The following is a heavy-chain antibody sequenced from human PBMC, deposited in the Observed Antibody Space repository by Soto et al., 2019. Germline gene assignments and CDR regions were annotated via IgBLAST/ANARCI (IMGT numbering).Heavy chain of an antibody. V-gene: IGHV1-69*05. CDR1: GGTFSNYA. Sequence: QVQLVQSGAEVKKPGSSVKVSCKVSGGTFSNYAIDWVRLAPGHGLEWMGGIVPIFGTTYYTQMFQGRATIISDDSTNTGYLSIRKLRSEATALSHFARVEAVVGLHNYHVLDVWGQGTAVTVSS. J-gene: IGHJ6*02. D-gene: IGHD6-19*01. CDR3: ARVEAVVGLHNYHVLDV. CDR2: IVPIFGTT.